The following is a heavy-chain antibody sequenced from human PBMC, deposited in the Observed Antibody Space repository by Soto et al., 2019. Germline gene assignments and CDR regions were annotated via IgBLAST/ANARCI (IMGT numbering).Heavy chain of an antibody. CDR1: GGTFSSYA. J-gene: IGHJ4*02. V-gene: IGHV1-69*13. Sequence: GASVKVSCKASGGTFSSYAISWARQAPGQGLEWMGGIIPIFGTANYAQKFQGRVTITADESTSTAYMELSSLRSEDTAVYYCARDSLVGATLVSIGYWGQGTLVTVSS. CDR2: IIPIFGTA. CDR3: ARDSLVGATLVSIGY. D-gene: IGHD1-26*01.